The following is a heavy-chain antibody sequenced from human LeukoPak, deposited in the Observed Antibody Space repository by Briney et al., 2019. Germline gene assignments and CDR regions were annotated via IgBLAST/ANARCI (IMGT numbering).Heavy chain of an antibody. CDR2: MDPNRGNT. CDR3: ARGFSRCSSGNCYEPNWLDS. CDR1: GYTFTSHD. Sequence: ASVKVSCKASGYTFTSHDINWVRQAPGQGLEWMGWMDPNRGNTGYAHKFQGRVTMARSTSVSTAYMELSSLTSEDTAVYYCARGFSRCSSGNCYEPNWLDSWGQGTLVTVSS. D-gene: IGHD2-2*01. V-gene: IGHV1-8*02. J-gene: IGHJ5*01.